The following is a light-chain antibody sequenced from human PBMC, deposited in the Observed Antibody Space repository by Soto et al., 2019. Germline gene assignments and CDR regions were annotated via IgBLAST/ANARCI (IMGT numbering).Light chain of an antibody. CDR1: TSNIGSKT. CDR3: ATWDDSLNGLYV. Sequence: QSVLTQPPSASGTPGQSVTISCSGSTSNIGSKTVGWYQQVPGAAPKLLIYSTNQWPSGVPDRFSGSKSGTSASLTISGLQSEDEADYYCATWDDSLNGLYVFGPGTKVTVL. J-gene: IGLJ1*01. V-gene: IGLV1-44*01. CDR2: STN.